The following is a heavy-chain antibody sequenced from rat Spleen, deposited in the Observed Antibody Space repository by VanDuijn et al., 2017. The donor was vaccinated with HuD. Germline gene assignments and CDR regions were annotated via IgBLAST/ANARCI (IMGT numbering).Heavy chain of an antibody. CDR1: GFTFSDYY. CDR2: ISYEGSGT. J-gene: IGHJ3*01. D-gene: IGHD2-1*01. Sequence: EVQLVESGGGLVQPGRSLKLSCAASGFTFSDYYMAWVRQAPKKGLEWVASISYEGSGTYYGDSVKGRFTISRDNAKSTLYLQMSSLRSEDTATYYCARYTSLFDYWGRGTLVTVSS. V-gene: IGHV5-22*01. CDR3: ARYTSLFDY.